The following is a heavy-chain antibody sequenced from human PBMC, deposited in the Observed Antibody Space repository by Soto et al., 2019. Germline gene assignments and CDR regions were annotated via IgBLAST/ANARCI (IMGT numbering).Heavy chain of an antibody. CDR2: ISTYNGNT. CDR3: ARVMTTFGVVSKGPVH. J-gene: IGHJ4*02. V-gene: IGHV1-18*04. CDR1: GYPFTTYG. D-gene: IGHD3-3*01. Sequence: QVQLVQSGDEVKKPGASVKVSCKASGYPFTTYGITWVRQAPGQGLEWMGWISTYNGNTNYAQSLQGRVTMTRETSSTTAYMELRSLRSDDTAVSYCARVMTTFGVVSKGPVHSGQGTLVTVSS.